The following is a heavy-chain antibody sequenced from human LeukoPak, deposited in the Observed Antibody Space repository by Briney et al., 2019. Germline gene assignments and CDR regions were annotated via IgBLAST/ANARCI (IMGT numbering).Heavy chain of an antibody. Sequence: ASVKVSCKASGYTFTGYYMHWVRQAPGQGLEWMGWINPNSGGTNYAQKFQGRVTLTRDTSISTAYMELNSLRSDDTALYYCARVGYGDYGWFDPWGQGTLVTVSS. CDR3: ARVGYGDYGWFDP. CDR2: INPNSGGT. J-gene: IGHJ5*02. CDR1: GYTFTGYY. D-gene: IGHD4-17*01. V-gene: IGHV1-2*02.